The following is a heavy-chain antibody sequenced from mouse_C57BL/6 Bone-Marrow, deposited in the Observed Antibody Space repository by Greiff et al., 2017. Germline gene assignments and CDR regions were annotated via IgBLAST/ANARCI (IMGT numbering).Heavy chain of an antibody. Sequence: EVQRVESGGGLVQPGGSLKLSCAASGFTFSDYYMYWVRQTPEKRLEWVAYISNGGGSTYYPDTVKGRFTISRDNAKNTLYLQMSRLKSEDTAMYYCARHGYGDYWGQGTSVTVSS. CDR2: ISNGGGST. CDR3: ARHGYGDY. J-gene: IGHJ4*01. V-gene: IGHV5-12*01. CDR1: GFTFSDYY. D-gene: IGHD2-2*01.